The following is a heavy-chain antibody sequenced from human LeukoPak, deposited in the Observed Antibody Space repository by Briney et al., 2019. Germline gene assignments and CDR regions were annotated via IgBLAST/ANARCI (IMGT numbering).Heavy chain of an antibody. CDR3: AKTKYCGGDCYSWYFDY. V-gene: IGHV3-30*18. Sequence: GGSLRLSCAASGFTFSSYGMHWVRQAPGKGLEWVAVISYDGSNKYYADSVKGRFTISRDNSKNTLYLQMNSLRADDTAVYYCAKTKYCGGDCYSWYFDYWGQETLVTVSS. CDR2: ISYDGSNK. CDR1: GFTFSSYG. D-gene: IGHD2-21*02. J-gene: IGHJ4*02.